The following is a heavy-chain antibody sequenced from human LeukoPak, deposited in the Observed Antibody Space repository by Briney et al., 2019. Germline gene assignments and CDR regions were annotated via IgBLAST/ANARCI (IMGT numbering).Heavy chain of an antibody. CDR2: IYYSGST. CDR3: ARSSIAAAGTEFDY. D-gene: IGHD6-13*01. CDR1: GGSISSGDYY. Sequence: SETLSLTCTVSGGSISSGDYYWSWIRQPPGKGLEWIGYIYYSGSTYYNPSLKSRVTISVDTSKNQFSLKLSSVTAADTAVYYCARSSIAAAGTEFDYWGQGTLVTVSS. J-gene: IGHJ4*02. V-gene: IGHV4-30-4*01.